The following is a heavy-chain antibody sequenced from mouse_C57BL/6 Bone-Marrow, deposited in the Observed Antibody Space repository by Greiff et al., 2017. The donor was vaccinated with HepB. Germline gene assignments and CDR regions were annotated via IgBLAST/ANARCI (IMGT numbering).Heavy chain of an antibody. CDR1: GYTLTSYG. V-gene: IGHV1-81*01. CDR2: IYPRSGNT. J-gene: IGHJ2*01. Sequence: VKLMESGAELARPGASVKLSCKASGYTLTSYGISWVKQRTGQGLEWIGEIYPRSGNTYYNEKFKGKATLTADKSSSTAYMELRSLTSEDSAVYFCARRGLRRGGYWGQGTTLTVSS. D-gene: IGHD2-4*01. CDR3: ARRGLRRGGY.